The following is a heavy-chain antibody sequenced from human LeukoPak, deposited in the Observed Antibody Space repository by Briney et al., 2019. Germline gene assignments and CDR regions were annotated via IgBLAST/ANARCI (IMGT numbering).Heavy chain of an antibody. J-gene: IGHJ6*03. D-gene: IGHD3-16*01. Sequence: PGGSLRLSCAASGFMFSRLGMQWVRQAPGEGLEWVAMIWHDGSVEEYADSVKGRFTISRDNSQNTLYLQMNSLRDDDTAVYYCAKEGDQLRGYLDAWGKGTTVTVSS. CDR1: GFMFSRLG. V-gene: IGHV3-33*06. CDR2: IWHDGSVE. CDR3: AKEGDQLRGYLDA.